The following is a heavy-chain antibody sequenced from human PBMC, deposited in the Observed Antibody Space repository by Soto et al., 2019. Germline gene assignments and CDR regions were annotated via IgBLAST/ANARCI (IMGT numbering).Heavy chain of an antibody. J-gene: IGHJ4*02. CDR3: ARHIHGDYVVSH. CDR2: IYYSGST. Sequence: SETLSLTCTVSGGSISSSSYYWGWIRQPPGKGLEWIGSIYYSGSTYYNPSLKSRVTISVDTSKNQFSLKLSSVTAADTAVYYCARHIHGDYVVSHWGQGTLVTVSS. V-gene: IGHV4-39*01. D-gene: IGHD4-17*01. CDR1: GGSISSSSYY.